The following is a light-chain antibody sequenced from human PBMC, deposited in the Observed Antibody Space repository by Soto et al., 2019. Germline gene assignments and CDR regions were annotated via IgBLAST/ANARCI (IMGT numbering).Light chain of an antibody. V-gene: IGKV3D-11*01. Sequence: ENVLTQSPGTLSLSPGERATLSCMASQGVSSYLAWYQQKPGQAPRLLIYDASNRATGIPARFSGSGPGTDFTLTISSLEPEDFAVYYCQQRSNWAITFGQGTRLEIK. CDR1: QGVSSY. CDR2: DAS. CDR3: QQRSNWAIT. J-gene: IGKJ5*01.